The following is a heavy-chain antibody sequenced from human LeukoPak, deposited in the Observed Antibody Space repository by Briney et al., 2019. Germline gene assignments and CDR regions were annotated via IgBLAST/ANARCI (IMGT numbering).Heavy chain of an antibody. Sequence: SVKVSCKASGGTFSSYAISWVRQAPGQGLEWMGGIIPIFGTANYAQKFQGRVTITADESTSTAYMELSSLRSEDTAVYYCASPGANDAVFDYWGQGTLVTVSS. V-gene: IGHV1-69*01. J-gene: IGHJ4*02. D-gene: IGHD1-26*01. CDR2: IIPIFGTA. CDR1: GGTFSSYA. CDR3: ASPGANDAVFDY.